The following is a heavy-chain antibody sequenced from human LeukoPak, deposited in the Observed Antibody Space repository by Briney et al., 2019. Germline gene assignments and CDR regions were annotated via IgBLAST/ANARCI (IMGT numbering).Heavy chain of an antibody. CDR2: INHSGST. D-gene: IGHD6-13*01. J-gene: IGHJ6*03. Sequence: SETLSLTCAVYGGSFSGYYWSWIRQPPGKGLEWIGEINHSGSTNYNPSLKSRVTISVDTSKNQFSLKLSSVTAADTAAYYCARVKRAAAGRTYYYYYYTDVWGKGTTVTVSS. V-gene: IGHV4-34*01. CDR1: GGSFSGYY. CDR3: ARVKRAAAGRTYYYYYYTDV.